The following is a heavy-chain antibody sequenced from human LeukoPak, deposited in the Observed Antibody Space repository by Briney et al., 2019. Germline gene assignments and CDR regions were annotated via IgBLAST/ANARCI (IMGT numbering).Heavy chain of an antibody. CDR2: ISGSSFST. CDR3: AREDVYRWGFDH. Sequence: TGGSLRLSCAASGFTFSTYAMSWVRRAPGKGLECVSLISGSSFSTNYADSVKGRFTISRDDSKNMLYLQMNSLTAEDTAVYYCAREDVYRWGFDHWGRGILVTVSS. J-gene: IGHJ4*02. CDR1: GFTFSTYA. V-gene: IGHV3-23*01. D-gene: IGHD3-16*02.